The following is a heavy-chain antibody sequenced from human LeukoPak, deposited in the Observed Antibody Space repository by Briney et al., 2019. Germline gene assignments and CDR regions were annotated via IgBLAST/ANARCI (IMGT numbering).Heavy chain of an antibody. D-gene: IGHD6-6*01. CDR3: AAESIAAHPPYFDY. V-gene: IGHV3-66*01. CDR2: IYSGGST. CDR1: GFTVSSNY. J-gene: IGHJ4*02. Sequence: PGGSLRLSCAVSGFTVSSNYMSWVRQAPGKGLEWVSVIYSGGSTYHADPVKGRFTISRDNSKNTLYLQMNSLRAEDTAVYYCAAESIAAHPPYFDYWGQGTLVTVSS.